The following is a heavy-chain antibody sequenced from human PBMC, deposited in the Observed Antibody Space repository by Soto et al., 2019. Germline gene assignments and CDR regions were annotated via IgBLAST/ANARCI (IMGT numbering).Heavy chain of an antibody. D-gene: IGHD4-17*01. Sequence: PGGSLRLSCAASGFTFSSYWMSWVRQAPGKGLEWVANIKQDGSEKYYVDSVKCRFTISSDNAKNSLYLQMNSLSAEDTAVYYQAKPQTTLHYEFEYWGQGALVIVSS. J-gene: IGHJ4*02. CDR3: AKPQTTLHYEFEY. CDR1: GFTFSSYW. V-gene: IGHV3-7*05. CDR2: IKQDGSEK.